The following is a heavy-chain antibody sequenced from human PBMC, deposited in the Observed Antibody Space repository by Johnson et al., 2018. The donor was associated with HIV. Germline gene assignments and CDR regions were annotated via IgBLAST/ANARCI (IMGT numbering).Heavy chain of an antibody. D-gene: IGHD6-13*01. CDR1: AFIVSSIY. CDR3: ALSTSWSIAFDI. J-gene: IGHJ3*02. CDR2: SYPNGST. V-gene: IGHV3-53*01. Sequence: VQLVESGGGFIQPGGSLRLSCAASAFIVSSIYMRWVRQAPGQGLMLISISYPNGSTYYSDARQCPFIISRDNSDNTLLLQTNRLRADDTAMYYRALSTSWSIAFDIWGQGTMVTVSS.